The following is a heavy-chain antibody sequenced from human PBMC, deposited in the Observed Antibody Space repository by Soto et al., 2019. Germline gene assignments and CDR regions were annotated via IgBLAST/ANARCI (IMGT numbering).Heavy chain of an antibody. J-gene: IGHJ5*02. D-gene: IGHD2-15*01. CDR3: ARSIIFCGGGNCYSFWFDH. CDR1: DGSVSRSRYY. Sequence: SETLSLTCTVSDGSVSRSRYYWGWIRQSPGKGLEWIGSIYYSGDTYYNPSLKSRVTMSIDKSKNEFSLMLKSVTAADTAVYYCARSIIFCGGGNCYSFWFDHWGQGIHVTVSS. V-gene: IGHV4-39*01. CDR2: IYYSGDT.